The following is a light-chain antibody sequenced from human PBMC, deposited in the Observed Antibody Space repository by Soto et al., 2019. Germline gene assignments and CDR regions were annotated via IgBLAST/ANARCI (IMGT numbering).Light chain of an antibody. Sequence: QSVLTQPPSASGTPGQRVTISCSGSSTNIGSNYVYWYQQLQGTAPKILIYINNHRPSGVPDIFSGSNYGTSASLAISGLRAEDEADDYCSSWDDSLSGHCVFGGGTKLTVL. V-gene: IGLV1-47*02. CDR3: SSWDDSLSGHCV. CDR1: STNIGSNY. J-gene: IGLJ3*02. CDR2: INN.